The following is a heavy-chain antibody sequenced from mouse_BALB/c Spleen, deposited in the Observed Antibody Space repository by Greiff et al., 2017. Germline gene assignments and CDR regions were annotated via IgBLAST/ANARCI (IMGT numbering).Heavy chain of an antibody. D-gene: IGHD1-1*01. CDR3: TSHYYGSSYYFDY. V-gene: IGHV1S81*02. CDR1: GYTFTSYY. CDR2: INPSNGGT. Sequence: QVQLQQSGAELVKPGASVKLSCKASGYTFTSYYMYWVKQRPGQGLEWIGEINPSNGGTNFNEKFKSKATLTVDKSSSTAYMQLSSLTSEDSAVYYCTSHYYGSSYYFDYWGQGTTLTVSS. J-gene: IGHJ2*01.